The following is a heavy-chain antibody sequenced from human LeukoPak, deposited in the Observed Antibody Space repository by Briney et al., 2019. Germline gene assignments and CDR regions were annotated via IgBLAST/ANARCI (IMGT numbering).Heavy chain of an antibody. CDR2: IYYSGST. CDR1: GGSISSYY. D-gene: IGHD2-15*01. CDR3: ASILRYCSGGSCYSGWFDP. V-gene: IGHV4-59*12. J-gene: IGHJ5*02. Sequence: PSETLSLTCTVSGGSISSYYWSWIRQPPGKGLEWIGYIYYSGSTNYNPSLKSRVTISVDTSKNQFSLKLSSVTAADTAVYYCASILRYCSGGSCYSGWFDPWGQGTLVTVSS.